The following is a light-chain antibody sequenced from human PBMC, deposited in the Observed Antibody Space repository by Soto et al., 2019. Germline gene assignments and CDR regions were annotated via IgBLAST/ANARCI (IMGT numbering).Light chain of an antibody. V-gene: IGLV1-40*01. Sequence: QSVLTQPPSVSGAPGQRVTISCTGSSSNIGAGYDVHWYQQLPGTAPKLLIYGNSNRPSGVPDRFSGSKSGTSASLAITGRQAEDEADYYCQSYDGSLSALYVFGTGTKLTVL. CDR2: GNS. CDR1: SSNIGAGYD. CDR3: QSYDGSLSALYV. J-gene: IGLJ1*01.